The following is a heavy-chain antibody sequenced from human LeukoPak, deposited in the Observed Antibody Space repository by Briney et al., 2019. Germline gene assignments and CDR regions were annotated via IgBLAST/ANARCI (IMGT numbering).Heavy chain of an antibody. CDR2: ISWNGGTT. Sequence: GGSLRLSCAASGFTFDDYTMHWVRQAPGKGLEWVSVISWNGGTTYYADSVKGRFTISRDNSENSLYLQMNSLRTDDTALYYCAKGNTGTYYDNWFDPWGQGTLVIVSS. CDR3: AKGNTGTYYDNWFDP. J-gene: IGHJ5*01. D-gene: IGHD1-26*01. V-gene: IGHV3-43*01. CDR1: GFTFDDYT.